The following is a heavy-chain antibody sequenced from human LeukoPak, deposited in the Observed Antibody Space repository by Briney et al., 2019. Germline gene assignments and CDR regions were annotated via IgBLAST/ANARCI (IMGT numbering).Heavy chain of an antibody. D-gene: IGHD3-10*01. Sequence: ASVKVSCKASGYTFTGYYIHWVRQAPGQGLEWMGRINPNSDGTNYAQKFQGRVTMTRDTSISTAYMELSRLRSDDTAVYYCARESGDGSGSYDYWGQGTLATVSS. V-gene: IGHV1-2*06. CDR1: GYTFTGYY. J-gene: IGHJ4*02. CDR3: ARESGDGSGSYDY. CDR2: INPNSDGT.